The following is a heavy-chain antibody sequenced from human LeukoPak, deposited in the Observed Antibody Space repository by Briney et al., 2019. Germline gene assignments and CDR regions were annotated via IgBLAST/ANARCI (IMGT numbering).Heavy chain of an antibody. CDR3: ARTYTVFGAMDV. V-gene: IGHV3-30*03. Sequence: GSLRLSCVASGFTFSDYGMHWVRQAPGKGLEWVAATSYDGSDEYYVDSVKGRFTISRDSSKNTLYLEMKSLSSEDTAIYYCARTYTVFGAMDVWGKGTTVTVSA. J-gene: IGHJ6*04. D-gene: IGHD3-3*01. CDR2: TSYDGSDE. CDR1: GFTFSDYG.